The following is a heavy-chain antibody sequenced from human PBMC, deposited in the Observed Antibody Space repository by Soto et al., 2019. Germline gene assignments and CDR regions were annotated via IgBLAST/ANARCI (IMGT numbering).Heavy chain of an antibody. V-gene: IGHV3-74*01. CDR1: GFTFSNYW. D-gene: IGHD1-1*01. J-gene: IGHJ5*02. CDR3: AGGPSGNLGNWFAP. CDR2: INSDGSTT. Sequence: GGSLRLSCAASGFTFSNYWMHWVRQAPGKGLVWVSRINSDGSTTSYADSVKGRFTISRDNAKNTLYLQMNSLRAEDTAVYYFAGGPSGNLGNWFAPWGRGTLVTVSS.